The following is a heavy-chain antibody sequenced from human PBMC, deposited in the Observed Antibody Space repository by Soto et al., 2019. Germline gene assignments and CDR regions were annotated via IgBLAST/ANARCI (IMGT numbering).Heavy chain of an antibody. D-gene: IGHD4-17*01. CDR1: EFTFSSCD. V-gene: IGHV3-21*01. J-gene: IGHJ6*03. CDR3: ARDRAYGDSYYYYMDV. CDR2: ISSSSSYK. Sequence: GGSLRLSCAASEFTFSSCDIHWVRQTPGKGLEWVPSISSSSSYKYYADSVKGRFTISRDNAKNSLYLQMNSLRAEDTAVYYCARDRAYGDSYYYYMDVWGKGTTVTVSS.